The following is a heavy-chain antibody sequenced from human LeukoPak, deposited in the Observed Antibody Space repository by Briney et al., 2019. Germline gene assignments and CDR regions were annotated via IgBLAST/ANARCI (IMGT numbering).Heavy chain of an antibody. D-gene: IGHD4-11*01. Sequence: PGGSLRLSCAASGFPFSSYAMSWARQAPGKGLEWVSSITGSGGSTHYADSVKGRFTISRDNSKNTLYLQMNSLRAEDTAVYYCAKHTRGPTRGYFDYWGQGTLVTVSS. CDR3: AKHTRGPTRGYFDY. V-gene: IGHV3-23*01. CDR2: ITGSGGST. CDR1: GFPFSSYA. J-gene: IGHJ4*02.